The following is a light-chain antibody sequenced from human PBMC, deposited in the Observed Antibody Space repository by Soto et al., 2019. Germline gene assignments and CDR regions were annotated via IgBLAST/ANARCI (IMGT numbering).Light chain of an antibody. J-gene: IGKJ3*01. CDR2: GAS. CDR3: HQTYSTPFT. V-gene: IGKV1-39*01. CDR1: QSINKY. Sequence: DIQMTQSPSSLSASVGDRVTITCRASQSINKYINWYQQKPGKAPNLLINGASSLQSGVPSRFSGSGSGTDFTLTISNLQPEDFATYYCHQTYSTPFTFGPGTKVDIK.